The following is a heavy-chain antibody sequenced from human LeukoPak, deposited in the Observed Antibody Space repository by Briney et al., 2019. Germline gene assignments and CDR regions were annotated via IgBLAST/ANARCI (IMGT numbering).Heavy chain of an antibody. V-gene: IGHV1-18*01. Sequence: ASVKVSCKASGYTFINYGITWVRQAPGQGLEWMGWISPYNGNTKYLQKFQGRVTMTTDTSTSTASMEVRSLRSDDTAVYYCASTLRYFDWLLGYWGQGTLVTVSS. CDR3: ASTLRYFDWLLGY. D-gene: IGHD3-9*01. CDR2: ISPYNGNT. CDR1: GYTFINYG. J-gene: IGHJ4*02.